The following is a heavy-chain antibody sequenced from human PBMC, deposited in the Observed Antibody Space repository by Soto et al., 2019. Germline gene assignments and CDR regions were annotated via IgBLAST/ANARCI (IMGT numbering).Heavy chain of an antibody. J-gene: IGHJ6*02. CDR1: GGSFSGYY. CDR3: ARATYYYDSSGYGPYYYYGMDV. V-gene: IGHV4-34*01. CDR2: INHSGST. D-gene: IGHD3-22*01. Sequence: SETLSLTCAVYGGSFSGYYWSWIRQPPGKGQEWIGEINHSGSTNYNPSLKSRVTISVDTSKNQFSLKLSSVTAADTAVYYCARATYYYDSSGYGPYYYYGMDVWGQGTTVTVSS.